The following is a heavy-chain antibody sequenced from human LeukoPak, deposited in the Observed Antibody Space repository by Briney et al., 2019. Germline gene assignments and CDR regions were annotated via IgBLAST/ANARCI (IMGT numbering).Heavy chain of an antibody. J-gene: IGHJ4*02. V-gene: IGHV1-46*01. D-gene: IGHD3-10*01. CDR1: GYTFTSYY. CDR2: INPSGGST. CDR3: ARDAISRGIIDY. Sequence: ASVKVSCKASGYTFTSYYMHWVRQAPGQGLEWMGIINPSGGSTSYAQKFQGRVTMTRDTSISTAYMELSRLTSDDTAVYYCARDAISRGIIDYWGQGTLVTVSS.